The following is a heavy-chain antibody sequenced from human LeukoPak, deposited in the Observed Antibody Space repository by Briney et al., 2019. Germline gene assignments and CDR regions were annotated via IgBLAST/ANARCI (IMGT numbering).Heavy chain of an antibody. CDR3: ARAPTTVVTLDY. CDR2: IWYDGSNK. CDR1: GFTFSSYG. V-gene: IGHV3-33*01. D-gene: IGHD4-23*01. J-gene: IGHJ4*02. Sequence: GRSLRLSCAASGFTFSSYGMHWVRQAPGKGLEWVAVIWYDGSNKYYADSVKGRFTISRDNSKNTLYLQMNSLRAEDTAVYYCARAPTTVVTLDYWGQGTLATVSS.